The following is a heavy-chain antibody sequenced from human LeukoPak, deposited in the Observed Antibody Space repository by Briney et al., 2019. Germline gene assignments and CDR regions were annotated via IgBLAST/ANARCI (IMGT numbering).Heavy chain of an antibody. V-gene: IGHV4-34*01. J-gene: IGHJ5*02. D-gene: IGHD3-10*01. Sequence: SETLSLTCGVYGGSFSSYLWTWIRQPPEKGLEWIGEVNHSGSTNNNPSLKSRVTISMDKSKNQFSLNLSSVTAADTAVYYCARSQFYGSGSYQGRWFDPWGQGTLVTVSS. CDR2: VNHSGST. CDR1: GGSFSSYL. CDR3: ARSQFYGSGSYQGRWFDP.